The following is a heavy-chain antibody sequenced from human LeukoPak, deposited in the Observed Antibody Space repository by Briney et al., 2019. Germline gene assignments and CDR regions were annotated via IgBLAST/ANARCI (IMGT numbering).Heavy chain of an antibody. CDR3: ATHGVVVVITTSSVRTSLPFDY. D-gene: IGHD3-22*01. CDR2: ISGSGGTT. CDR1: GFTFSSYA. V-gene: IGHV3-23*01. J-gene: IGHJ4*02. Sequence: GGSLRLSCAASGFTFSSYAMSWVRQAPGKGLEWVSGISGSGGTTYYADSVKGRFTISRDNPKNTLYLQMNSLRAEDTAVYYCATHGVVVVITTSSVRTSLPFDYWGQGTLVTVSS.